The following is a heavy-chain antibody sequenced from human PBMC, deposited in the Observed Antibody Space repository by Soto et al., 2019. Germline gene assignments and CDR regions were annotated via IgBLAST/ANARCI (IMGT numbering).Heavy chain of an antibody. CDR2: IYYSGST. Sequence: QVQLQESGPGLVKPSETLSLTCTVSGGSISSYYWSWIRQPPGKGLEWIGYIYYSGSTNYNPSLKSRVTISVDTSKNQFSLKLSSVTAADTAVYYCARDRVWLGYYDSSGYPHADWYFDLWGRGTLVTVSS. CDR1: GGSISSYY. J-gene: IGHJ2*01. D-gene: IGHD3-22*01. V-gene: IGHV4-59*01. CDR3: ARDRVWLGYYDSSGYPHADWYFDL.